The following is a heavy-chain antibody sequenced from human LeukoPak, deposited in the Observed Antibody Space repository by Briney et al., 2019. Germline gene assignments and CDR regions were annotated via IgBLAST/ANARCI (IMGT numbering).Heavy chain of an antibody. CDR3: ARRGVDYSNYHFDY. CDR1: GYTFTSYG. D-gene: IGHD4-11*01. J-gene: IGHJ4*02. Sequence: EASVKVSCKASGYTFTSYGISWVRQAPGQGLEWMGWISAYNGNTTYAQKLQGRVTMTTDTSTSTAYMELRSLRSDDTAVYYCARRGVDYSNYHFDYWGQGTLVTVSS. CDR2: ISAYNGNT. V-gene: IGHV1-18*01.